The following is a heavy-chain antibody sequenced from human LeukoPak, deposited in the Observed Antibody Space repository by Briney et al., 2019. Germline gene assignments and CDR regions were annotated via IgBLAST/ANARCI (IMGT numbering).Heavy chain of an antibody. J-gene: IGHJ4*02. CDR1: GGSISSSSYY. V-gene: IGHV4-39*01. CDR3: ARRWVGYYDSSGYYFDY. D-gene: IGHD3-22*01. Sequence: SETLPLTCTVSGGSISSSSYYWGWIRQPPGKGLEWIGSIYYSGGTYYNPSLKSRVTISVDTSKNQFSLNLSSVTVSDTAVYYCARRWVGYYDSSGYYFDYWGQGILVTVSS. CDR2: IYYSGGT.